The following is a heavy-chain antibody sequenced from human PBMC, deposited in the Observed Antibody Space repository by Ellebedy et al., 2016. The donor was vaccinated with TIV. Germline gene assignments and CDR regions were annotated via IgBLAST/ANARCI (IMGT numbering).Heavy chain of an antibody. D-gene: IGHD1-1*01. CDR1: GFTFSSFS. V-gene: IGHV3-15*01. J-gene: IGHJ1*01. CDR3: AKEGKYGNKPIQYFQH. CDR2: IKSKTDGGTT. Sequence: GGSLRLSCITSGFTFSSFSLSWVRQAPGKGLEWVGRIKSKTDGGTTDYAAPVKGRFTISRDDSKNMVYLQMNSLKTEDTAVYYCAKEGKYGNKPIQYFQHWGQGTLVTVSS.